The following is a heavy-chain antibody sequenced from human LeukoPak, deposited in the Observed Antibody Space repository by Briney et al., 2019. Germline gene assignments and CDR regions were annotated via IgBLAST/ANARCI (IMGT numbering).Heavy chain of an antibody. CDR3: SRGIYSYGNFDY. CDR2: INPSGGST. J-gene: IGHJ4*02. D-gene: IGHD5-18*01. V-gene: IGHV1-46*03. Sequence: ASVKVSCKASGYTFTSYYTHWVRQAPGQGLEWMGIINPSGGSTSYAQKFQGRVTMTRDTSTSTVYMELSSLGSEDTAVYYCSRGIYSYGNFDYWGQGTLVTVSS. CDR1: GYTFTSYY.